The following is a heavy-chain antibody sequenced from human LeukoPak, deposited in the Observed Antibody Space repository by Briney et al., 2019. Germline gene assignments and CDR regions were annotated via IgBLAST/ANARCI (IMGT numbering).Heavy chain of an antibody. J-gene: IGHJ6*02. CDR1: GYTFTSYD. D-gene: IGHD3-3*01. CDR2: MNPNSGNT. CDR3: ARGLTYYYFWSGYWGAETYYYYGMDV. Sequence: ASVKASCKASGYTFTSYDINWVRQATGQGLEWMGWMNPNSGNTGYAQKFQGRVTMTRNTSISTAYMELSSLRSEDTAVYYCARGLTYYYFWSGYWGAETYYYYGMDVWGQGTTVTVSS. V-gene: IGHV1-8*01.